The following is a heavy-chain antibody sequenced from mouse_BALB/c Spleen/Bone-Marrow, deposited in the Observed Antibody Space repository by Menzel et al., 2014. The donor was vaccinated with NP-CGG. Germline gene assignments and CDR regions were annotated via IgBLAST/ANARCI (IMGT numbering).Heavy chain of an antibody. CDR1: GYTFADYY. CDR3: ARSPYYGNYDDY. Sequence: QVQLKESGPELVKPGASVKISCKASGYTFADYYINWVKQKPGQGLEWIGWIYPGSGNTKYNEKFKGKATLTVDTSSSTAYMQLSSLTSEDTAVYFCARSPYYGNYDDYWGQGTTHTVSS. D-gene: IGHD2-10*01. J-gene: IGHJ2*01. CDR2: IYPGSGNT. V-gene: IGHV1-84*02.